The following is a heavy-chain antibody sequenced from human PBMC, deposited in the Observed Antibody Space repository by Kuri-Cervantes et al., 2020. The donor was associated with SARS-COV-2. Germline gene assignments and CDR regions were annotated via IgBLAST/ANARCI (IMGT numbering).Heavy chain of an antibody. J-gene: IGHJ3*02. V-gene: IGHV4-34*01. Sequence: ESLKISCAVYGGSFSGYYWSWIRQPPGKGLEWIGEINHSGSTNYNPSLNSRVTISVDTSKNQFSLKLSTVTAADTAVYYCARDHADWVGGGAFDIWGQGTMVTVSS. CDR2: INHSGST. D-gene: IGHD3-16*01. CDR1: GGSFSGYY. CDR3: ARDHADWVGGGAFDI.